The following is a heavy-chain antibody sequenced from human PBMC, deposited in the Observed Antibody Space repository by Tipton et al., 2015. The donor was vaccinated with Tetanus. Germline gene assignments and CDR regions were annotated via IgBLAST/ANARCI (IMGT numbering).Heavy chain of an antibody. CDR1: GFLISSYA. D-gene: IGHD6-13*01. J-gene: IGHJ4*02. CDR2: VSASGNT. V-gene: IGHV3-23*01. Sequence: SLRLSCAGSGFLISSYAMNWVRQVPGEGLEWVSGVSASGNTNYADSVDGRFTISRDNAKNTMYLQMNSLRAEDTATYYCAREPAATGTSLFDYWGQGALVTVSS. CDR3: AREPAATGTSLFDY.